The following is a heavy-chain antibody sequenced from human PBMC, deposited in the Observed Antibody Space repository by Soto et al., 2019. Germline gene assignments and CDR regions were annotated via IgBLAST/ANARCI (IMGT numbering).Heavy chain of an antibody. D-gene: IGHD3-22*01. J-gene: IGHJ4*02. CDR3: ARDQGHYYDSSGYSDSDDY. CDR2: INPSGGST. CDR1: GYTFTSYY. Sequence: GALVKVSCKASGYTFTSYYMHWVRQAPGQGLEWMGIINPSGGSTSYAQKFQGRVTMTRDTSTSTVYMELSSLRSEDTAVYYCARDQGHYYDSSGYSDSDDYWGQGTLVTVSS. V-gene: IGHV1-46*01.